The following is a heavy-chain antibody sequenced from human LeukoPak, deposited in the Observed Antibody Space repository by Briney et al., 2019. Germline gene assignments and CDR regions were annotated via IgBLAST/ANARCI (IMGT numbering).Heavy chain of an antibody. Sequence: TSETLSLTCTVSGGSISTYYWSWIRQPPGKGLEWIGYIYYSGSTNYNPSLKSRVTISVDTSKNQFSLKLSSVTAADTAVYYCARGVTIFGVVIIKGVEGYYYMDVWGKGTTVTVSS. CDR3: ARGVTIFGVVIIKGVEGYYYMDV. CDR1: GGSISTYY. CDR2: IYYSGST. V-gene: IGHV4-59*01. J-gene: IGHJ6*03. D-gene: IGHD3-3*01.